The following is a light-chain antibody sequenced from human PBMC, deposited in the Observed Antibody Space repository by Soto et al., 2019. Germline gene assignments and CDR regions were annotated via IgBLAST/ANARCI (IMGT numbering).Light chain of an antibody. CDR1: QGISRY. CDR2: AAS. CDR3: QQLNSDPCT. V-gene: IGKV1-9*01. Sequence: DIQLTQSPSFLSASVGDRVTITSRASQGISRYLAWYQQKPGKAPKLLIYAASTLQSGVPSRFSGSGSGTEFTLAISSLQPEDFASYDCQQLNSDPCTFGQGTRLEIK. J-gene: IGKJ5*01.